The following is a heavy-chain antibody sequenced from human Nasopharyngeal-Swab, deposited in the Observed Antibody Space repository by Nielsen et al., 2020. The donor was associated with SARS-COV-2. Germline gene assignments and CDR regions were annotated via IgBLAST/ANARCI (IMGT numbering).Heavy chain of an antibody. CDR2: VSDSGITT. J-gene: IGHJ3*02. D-gene: IGHD5-12*01. CDR3: AREVPYSGHDDAFDI. CDR1: GFNFRSYE. Sequence: GGSLRLSCAGSGFNFRSYEINWVRQAPGKGLEWLAYVSDSGITTYYADSVKGRFTISRDNAKNSLYLQMNSLRAEDTAVYYCAREVPYSGHDDAFDIWGQGTMVTVSA. V-gene: IGHV3-48*03.